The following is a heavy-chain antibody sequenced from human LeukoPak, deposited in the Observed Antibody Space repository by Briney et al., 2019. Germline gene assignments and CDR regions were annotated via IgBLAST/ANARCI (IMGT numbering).Heavy chain of an antibody. Sequence: PSETLSLTCNVSGASISNYYWSWIRQTLGKGLEWIGYIYYSGSTDYNPSLKSRITMSVDTSKNQFSLKLSSVTAADTAIYYCARHYFRDYTFGYWGQGSLVTVSS. V-gene: IGHV4-59*08. CDR1: GASISNYY. D-gene: IGHD3-16*01. J-gene: IGHJ4*02. CDR2: IYYSGST. CDR3: ARHYFRDYTFGY.